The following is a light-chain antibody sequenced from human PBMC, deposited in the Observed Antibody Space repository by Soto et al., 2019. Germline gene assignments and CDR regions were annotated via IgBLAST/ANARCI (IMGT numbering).Light chain of an antibody. J-gene: IGKJ1*01. CDR3: QQYGSSSWT. V-gene: IGKV3-20*01. Sequence: EIVLTQSPGTLSLSPGERAALSCRASQSVSSSYLAWYQQKPGQAPRLLIYGTSSRATAIPDRFSGSGSGTDFTLTISRLEPEDFVVYYCQQYGSSSWTFGQGTKVEIK. CDR2: GTS. CDR1: QSVSSSY.